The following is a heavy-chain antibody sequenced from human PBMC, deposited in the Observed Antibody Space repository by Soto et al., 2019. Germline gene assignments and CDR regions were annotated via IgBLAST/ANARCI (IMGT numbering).Heavy chain of an antibody. J-gene: IGHJ4*02. D-gene: IGHD4-17*01. Sequence: GGSLRLSCAASGFTFSSYSMNWVRQAPGKGLEWVSYISSSSSTIYYADSVKGRFTISRDNAKNSLYLQMNSLRAEDTAVYYCARDVDYGDYLIDYWGQGTLVTVSS. CDR3: ARDVDYGDYLIDY. CDR2: ISSSSSTI. CDR1: GFTFSSYS. V-gene: IGHV3-48*01.